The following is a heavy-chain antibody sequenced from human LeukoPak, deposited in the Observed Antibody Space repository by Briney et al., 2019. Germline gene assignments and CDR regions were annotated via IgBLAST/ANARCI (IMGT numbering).Heavy chain of an antibody. CDR2: INPSGGST. V-gene: IGHV1-46*01. J-gene: IGHJ5*02. CDR1: GYTFTSYY. Sequence: GASVKVSCKASGYTFTSYYMHWVRQAPGQGLEWMGIINPSGGSTSYAQKFQGRVTMTRDTSTSTAYMELRSLRSDDTAVYYCARGHCSSTSCYTLNWFDPWGQGTLVTVSS. CDR3: ARGHCSSTSCYTLNWFDP. D-gene: IGHD2-2*02.